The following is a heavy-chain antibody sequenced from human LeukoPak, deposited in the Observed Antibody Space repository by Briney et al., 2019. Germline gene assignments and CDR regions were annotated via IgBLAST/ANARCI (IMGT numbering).Heavy chain of an antibody. CDR1: GGTFTHFV. J-gene: IGHJ4*02. Sequence: SVKVSCKASGGTFTHFVISWVRQAPGQGLEWMGGIIPIFGTANYAQKFQGRVTITADKSTSTAYMELSSLRSEDTAVYYCARALGVVVTAIPNYFDYWGQGTLVTVSS. CDR2: IIPIFGTA. D-gene: IGHD2-21*02. CDR3: ARALGVVVTAIPNYFDY. V-gene: IGHV1-69*06.